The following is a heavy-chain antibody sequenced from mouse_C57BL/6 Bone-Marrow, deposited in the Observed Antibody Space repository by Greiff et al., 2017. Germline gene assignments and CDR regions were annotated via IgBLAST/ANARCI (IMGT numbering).Heavy chain of an antibody. D-gene: IGHD2-3*01. CDR1: GFNIKDDY. Sequence: VQLQQSGAELVRPGASVKLSCTASGFNIKDDYMHWVKQRPEQGLEWIGWIDPENGDTEYASKFQGKATITADTSSNTAYLQLSSLTSEDTAVYYCTSRWLLFDYWGQGTTLTVSS. J-gene: IGHJ2*01. CDR3: TSRWLLFDY. CDR2: IDPENGDT. V-gene: IGHV14-4*01.